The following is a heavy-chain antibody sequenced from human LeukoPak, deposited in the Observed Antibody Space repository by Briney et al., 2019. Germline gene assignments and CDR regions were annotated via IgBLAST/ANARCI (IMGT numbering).Heavy chain of an antibody. V-gene: IGHV3-23*01. CDR1: GFTFSSYA. J-gene: IGHJ4*02. Sequence: AGGSLRLSCAASGFTFSSYAMSWVRQAPGKGLEWVSVISGSGGSTYYADSVKGRFTISRDNSKNTLYLQMNSLRAEDTAVYYCAKTSGSYYAGWYFDYWGQGTLVTVSS. D-gene: IGHD1-26*01. CDR3: AKTSGSYYAGWYFDY. CDR2: ISGSGGST.